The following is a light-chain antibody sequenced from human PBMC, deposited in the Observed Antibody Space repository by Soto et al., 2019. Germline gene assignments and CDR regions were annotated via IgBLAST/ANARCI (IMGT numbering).Light chain of an antibody. CDR2: GAS. V-gene: IGKV3-20*01. CDR3: QQYGSSATIT. CDR1: QSVRNY. J-gene: IGKJ5*01. Sequence: IVLTLSPATLSLSTGETPSLYFRASQSVRNYLAWYQQKPGQAPRLLIYGASNRATGIPHRFSGSGSGTDFTLTTSRLQPQDFAVYYCQQYGSSATITLGHGTRLEIK.